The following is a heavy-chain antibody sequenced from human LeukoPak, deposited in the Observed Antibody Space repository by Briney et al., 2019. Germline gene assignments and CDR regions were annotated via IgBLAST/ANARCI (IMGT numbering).Heavy chain of an antibody. CDR2: IYSSGST. Sequence: SETLSLTCTVSGGSINNYYWSWIRQAAGRGLEWIGRIYSSGSTKTNPSLKSRVTMSVDMSKNQFSLRLSSVTAADTAVYYCARGNNYGSFNDFWGQGTLVTVSS. CDR3: ARGNNYGSFNDF. V-gene: IGHV4-4*07. J-gene: IGHJ4*02. D-gene: IGHD3-10*01. CDR1: GGSINNYY.